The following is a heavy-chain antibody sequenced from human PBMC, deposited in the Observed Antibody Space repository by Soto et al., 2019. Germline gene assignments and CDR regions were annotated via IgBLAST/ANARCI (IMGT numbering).Heavy chain of an antibody. CDR2: IATYNSNR. Sequence: ASVKVSCKTSGDTFTNFGLSWVRQAPGQGLEWMGWIATYNSNRNYAQKFQGRLTLTTDTSTSTAYMELRSLGYDDTAVYYCARVVRGVVNWFDPWGQGTLVTVSS. J-gene: IGHJ5*02. CDR3: ARVVRGVVNWFDP. CDR1: GDTFTNFG. V-gene: IGHV1-18*01. D-gene: IGHD3-10*01.